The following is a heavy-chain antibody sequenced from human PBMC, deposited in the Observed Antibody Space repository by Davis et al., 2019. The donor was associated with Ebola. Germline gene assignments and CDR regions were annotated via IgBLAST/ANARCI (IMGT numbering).Heavy chain of an antibody. D-gene: IGHD5-18*01. Sequence: GGSLRLSCAASGFTVSSNYMSWVRQAPGKGLEWVSVIYSGGSTYYADSVKGRFTISRDNSKNTLYLQMNSLRAADTAVYYCARRAPYSYGYRWFDPWGQGTLVTVSS. CDR2: IYSGGST. J-gene: IGHJ5*02. CDR1: GFTVSSNY. CDR3: ARRAPYSYGYRWFDP. V-gene: IGHV3-66*01.